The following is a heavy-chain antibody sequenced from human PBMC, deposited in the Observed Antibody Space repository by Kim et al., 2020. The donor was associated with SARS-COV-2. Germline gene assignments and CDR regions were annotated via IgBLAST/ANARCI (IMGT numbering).Heavy chain of an antibody. J-gene: IGHJ4*02. Sequence: GSLRLSCAASGFTFSSYAMSWVRQAPGKGLEWVSAISGSGGSTYYADSVKGRFTISRDNSKNTLYLQMNSLRAEDTAVYYCAETTRYSSSVYFDYWGQGTLVTVSS. CDR2: ISGSGGST. D-gene: IGHD6-6*01. CDR1: GFTFSSYA. V-gene: IGHV3-23*01. CDR3: AETTRYSSSVYFDY.